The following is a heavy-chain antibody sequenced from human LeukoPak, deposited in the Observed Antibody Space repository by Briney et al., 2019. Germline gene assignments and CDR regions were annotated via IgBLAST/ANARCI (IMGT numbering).Heavy chain of an antibody. D-gene: IGHD3-22*01. CDR1: GGSISSSSYY. CDR3: ARAGVYYDSSGHSLALGLDP. J-gene: IGHJ5*02. V-gene: IGHV4-39*07. Sequence: ETLSLTCTVSGGSISSSSYYWGWIRQPPGKGLEWIGSIFYSGNTYYDPSLKSRVTISVDTSKNQFSLKLSSVTAADTAVYYCARAGVYYDSSGHSLALGLDPWGQGTLVTVSS. CDR2: IFYSGNT.